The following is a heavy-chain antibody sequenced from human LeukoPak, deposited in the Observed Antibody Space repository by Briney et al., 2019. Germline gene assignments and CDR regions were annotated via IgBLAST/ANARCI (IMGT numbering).Heavy chain of an antibody. CDR2: ISTDGRSA. V-gene: IGHV3-74*01. CDR3: ARGSVGAEL. Sequence: GGSLRLSCAASGFTLSNYWMHWVRQVAGKGLEGVSRISTDGRSASSADNVRGRFTMYINNAQNSVYLQMDSVTGEDMAVYYCARGSVGAELWGQGLLVTVSS. J-gene: IGHJ4*02. CDR1: GFTLSNYW. D-gene: IGHD1-26*01.